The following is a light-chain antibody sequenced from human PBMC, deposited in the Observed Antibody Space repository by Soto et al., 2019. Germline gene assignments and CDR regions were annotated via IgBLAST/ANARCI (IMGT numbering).Light chain of an antibody. V-gene: IGLV2-23*02. CDR2: EVN. CDR1: SSNVGSYKL. CDR3: CSSGGSPTYV. J-gene: IGLJ1*01. Sequence: QSALTQPASVSGSPGQSITISCTGTSSNVGSYKLVSWYQQHPGKAPKLMIFEVNKRPSGVSNRFTSSNSGNTASLTISGLKVEDEADYYCCSSGGSPTYVFGTGTKVTVL.